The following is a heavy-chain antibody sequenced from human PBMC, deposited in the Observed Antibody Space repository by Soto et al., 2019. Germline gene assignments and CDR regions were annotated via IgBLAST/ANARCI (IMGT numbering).Heavy chain of an antibody. V-gene: IGHV3-30-3*01. J-gene: IGHJ5*02. D-gene: IGHD3-16*01. Sequence: ESGGGAVQPGDSLRLSCDASGFPFGTYALHWVRQAPGKGLEWVAFISYTGANQYYADSVKGRFTVSRDNSKNIASLQMTSLKPEDSAVYYCARDAFLYSRSAYYYHLGQGTLVTVSS. CDR3: ARDAFLYSRSAYYYH. CDR2: ISYTGANQ. CDR1: GFPFGTYA.